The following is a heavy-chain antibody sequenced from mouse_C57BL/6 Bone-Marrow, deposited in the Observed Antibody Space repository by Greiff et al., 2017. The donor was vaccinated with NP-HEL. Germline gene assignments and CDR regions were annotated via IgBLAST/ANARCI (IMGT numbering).Heavy chain of an antibody. D-gene: IGHD1-1*01. J-gene: IGHJ4*01. CDR3: ASNYYGTTYYAIDY. Sequence: QVQLKESGPGLVQPSQSLSITCTVSGFSLTSYGVHWVRQSPGKGLEWLGVIWSGGSTDYNAAFISRLSISKDNSKSQVFFKMNSLQADDTAIYYCASNYYGTTYYAIDYWGQGTSVTVSS. V-gene: IGHV2-2*01. CDR1: GFSLTSYG. CDR2: IWSGGST.